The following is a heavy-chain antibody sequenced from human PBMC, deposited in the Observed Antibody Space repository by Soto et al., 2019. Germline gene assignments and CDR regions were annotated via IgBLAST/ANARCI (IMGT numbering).Heavy chain of an antibody. D-gene: IGHD3-3*01. CDR1: GFTFSSHA. Sequence: QEQLVESGGGVVQPGESLRLSCAASGFTFSSHAMHWVRQAPGKGLEWVAVVWYDGSNKYYAESVKGRFTISRDNSKNPLYLQMNNLGAEDMAVYFCVREIRNDFWSGYRNYYFDYWGQGTLVTVSS. V-gene: IGHV3-33*01. CDR3: VREIRNDFWSGYRNYYFDY. CDR2: VWYDGSNK. J-gene: IGHJ4*02.